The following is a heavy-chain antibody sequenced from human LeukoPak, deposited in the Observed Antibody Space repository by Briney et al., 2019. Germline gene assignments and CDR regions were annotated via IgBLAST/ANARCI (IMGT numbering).Heavy chain of an antibody. J-gene: IGHJ4*02. CDR3: ARAPAYGSGSYYNPYYFDY. CDR2: IIPIFGTA. V-gene: IGHV1-69*13. Sequence: GASVTVSCTASGGTFSSYAISWVRQAPGQGLEWMGGIIPIFGTANYAQKFQGRVTITADESTSTAYMELSSLRSEDTAVYYCARAPAYGSGSYYNPYYFDYWGRGTLVTVSS. CDR1: GGTFSSYA. D-gene: IGHD3-10*01.